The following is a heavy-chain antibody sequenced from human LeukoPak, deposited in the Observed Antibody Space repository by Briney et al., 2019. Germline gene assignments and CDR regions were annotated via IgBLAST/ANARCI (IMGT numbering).Heavy chain of an antibody. CDR1: GFTFSSYG. CDR3: AKGPSNGSGYYLDYYYMDV. CDR2: IRYDGSNK. V-gene: IGHV3-30*02. Sequence: PGGSLRLSCAASGFTFSSYGMHWVRQAPGKGLEWVAFIRYDGSNKYYADSVKGRFTISRDNSKNTLYLQMNSLRAEDTAVYYCAKGPSNGSGYYLDYYYMDVWGKGTTVTISS. D-gene: IGHD3-22*01. J-gene: IGHJ6*03.